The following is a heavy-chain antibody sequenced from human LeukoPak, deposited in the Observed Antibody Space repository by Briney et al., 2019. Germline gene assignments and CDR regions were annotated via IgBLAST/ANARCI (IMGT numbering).Heavy chain of an antibody. D-gene: IGHD3-3*01. CDR3: ARGRFLDAFDI. CDR2: IYYSGST. CDR1: GGSISSYY. V-gene: IGHV4-59*01. Sequence: PSETLSLTCTVSGGSISSYYWSWIRQPPGKGLEWIGYIYYSGSTKYKPSLKSRVTISVDTSKNQFSLKLSSVTAADTAVYYCARGRFLDAFDIWGQGTMVTVSS. J-gene: IGHJ3*02.